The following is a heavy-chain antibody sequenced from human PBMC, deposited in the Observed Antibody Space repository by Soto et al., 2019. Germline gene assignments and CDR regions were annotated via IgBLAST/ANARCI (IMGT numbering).Heavy chain of an antibody. V-gene: IGHV1-69*02. CDR3: ASGLWFGEFGVDYCYGMDV. CDR1: GGTFSSYT. D-gene: IGHD3-10*01. J-gene: IGHJ6*02. CDR2: IIPILGIA. Sequence: QVQLVQSGAEVKKPGSSVKVSCKASGGTFSSYTISWVRQAPGQGLEWMGRIIPILGIANYAQKFQGRVTTTADEXXSXAXXERCSLRSEDTAVYYCASGLWFGEFGVDYCYGMDVWGQGTTVTVSS.